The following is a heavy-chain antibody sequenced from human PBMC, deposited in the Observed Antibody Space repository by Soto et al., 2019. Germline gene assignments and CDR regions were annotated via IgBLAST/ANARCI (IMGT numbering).Heavy chain of an antibody. D-gene: IGHD5-18*01. CDR3: ARPGYSYGYYYYGMDV. J-gene: IGHJ6*02. Sequence: PGESLKISCKGSGYSFTSYWIGWVRQMPGKGLEWMGIIYPGDSDTRYSPSFQGQVTISADKSISTAYLQWSSLKASDTAMYYCARPGYSYGYYYYGMDVWGQGTTVTVSS. CDR1: GYSFTSYW. V-gene: IGHV5-51*01. CDR2: IYPGDSDT.